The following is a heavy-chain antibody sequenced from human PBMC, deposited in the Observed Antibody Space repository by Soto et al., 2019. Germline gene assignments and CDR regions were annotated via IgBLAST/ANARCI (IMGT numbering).Heavy chain of an antibody. Sequence: QEQLVQSGAEVKKPGSSVKVSCKASGGLFSSYPISWVRQVPGQGLEWMGGITPVFQKAYYTQRFQGRVTITAAAYTNTAYRELSSLRSEDTAISYCARGVSGYQLFNDLWGQGTLFPAS. CDR1: GGLFSSYP. V-gene: IGHV1-69*01. CDR2: ITPVFQKA. CDR3: ARGVSGYQLFNDL. D-gene: IGHD3-22*01. J-gene: IGHJ4*02.